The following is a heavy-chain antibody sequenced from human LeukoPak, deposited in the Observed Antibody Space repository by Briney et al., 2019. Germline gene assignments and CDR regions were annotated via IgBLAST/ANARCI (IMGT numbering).Heavy chain of an antibody. CDR2: SL. CDR3: AKDVDIVATIPHF. V-gene: IGHV3-9*01. Sequence: SLAYADSVKGRFTISRDNAKNSLYLEMNSLRDEDTALYYCAKDVDIVATIPHFWGQGTLGTVSS. J-gene: IGHJ4*02. D-gene: IGHD5-12*01.